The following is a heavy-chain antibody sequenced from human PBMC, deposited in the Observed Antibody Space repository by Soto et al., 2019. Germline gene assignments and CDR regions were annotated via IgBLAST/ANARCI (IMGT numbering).Heavy chain of an antibody. CDR2: IWDVGSNK. V-gene: IGHV3-33*01. CDR3: AREFSSGWYRYGMDV. CDR1: GFTFSTYG. J-gene: IGHJ6*02. Sequence: QVQLVESGGGVVQPGRSLRLSCAASGFTFSTYGMHWVRQAPGKGLEWVAVIWDVGSNKYYADSVKGRFTISRDNSKNTLYLQMNSLRDEDTAVYYCAREFSSGWYRYGMDVWGQGTTVTVSS. D-gene: IGHD6-19*01.